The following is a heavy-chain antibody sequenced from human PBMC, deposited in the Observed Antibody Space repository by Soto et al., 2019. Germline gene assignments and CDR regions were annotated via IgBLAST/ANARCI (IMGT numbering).Heavy chain of an antibody. CDR2: IKQDGSEK. D-gene: IGHD5-12*01. Sequence: PGGSLRLSCAASGFTFSSYWMSWVRQAPGKGLEWVANIKQDGSEKYYVDSVKGRFTISRDNAKNSLYLQMNSLRAEDTAVYYYARDDFGYSGSFDYWGQGTLVTVSS. CDR3: ARDDFGYSGSFDY. CDR1: GFTFSSYW. V-gene: IGHV3-7*01. J-gene: IGHJ4*02.